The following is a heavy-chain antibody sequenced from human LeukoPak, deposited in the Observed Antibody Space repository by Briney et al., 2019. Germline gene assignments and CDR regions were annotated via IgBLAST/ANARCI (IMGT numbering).Heavy chain of an antibody. CDR3: ARHSLVLLWSRGGYFDY. J-gene: IGHJ4*02. CDR1: GGSFSGYY. CDR2: INHSGST. V-gene: IGHV4-34*01. Sequence: PSETLSLTCAVYGGSFSGYYWSWIRQPPGKGLEWIGEINHSGSTNYNPSLKSRVTISVDTSKNQFSLKLSSVTAADTAVYYCARHSLVLLWSRGGYFDYWGQGTLVTVSS. D-gene: IGHD3-10*01.